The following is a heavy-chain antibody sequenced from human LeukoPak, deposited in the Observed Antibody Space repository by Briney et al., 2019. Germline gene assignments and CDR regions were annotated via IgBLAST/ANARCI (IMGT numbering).Heavy chain of an antibody. CDR3: ARDKFSAVGATPMDYYYYMDV. V-gene: IGHV1-69-2*01. CDR2: IDPEDGET. Sequence: ASVKLSCKFSLYTFTDYYMHWVQQAPGKGLEWMGLIDPEDGETMYAERFQGRVTVTADTSTDTAYMELSSLRSEDTAVYYCARDKFSAVGATPMDYYYYMDVWGKGTTVTVSS. J-gene: IGHJ6*03. CDR1: LYTFTDYY. D-gene: IGHD1-26*01.